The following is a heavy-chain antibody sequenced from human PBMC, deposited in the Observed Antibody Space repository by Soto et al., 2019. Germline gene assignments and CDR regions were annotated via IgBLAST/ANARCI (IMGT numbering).Heavy chain of an antibody. CDR1: GFTFSSYA. V-gene: IGHV3-30-3*01. Sequence: GGSLRLSCAASGFTFSSYAMHWVRQAPGKGLEWVAVISYDGSNKYYADSVKGRFTISRDNSKNTLYLQMNSLRAEDTAVYYCARDPHTVTTFSYYYYYGMDVWGQGTTVTVSS. D-gene: IGHD4-17*01. CDR3: ARDPHTVTTFSYYYYYGMDV. J-gene: IGHJ6*02. CDR2: ISYDGSNK.